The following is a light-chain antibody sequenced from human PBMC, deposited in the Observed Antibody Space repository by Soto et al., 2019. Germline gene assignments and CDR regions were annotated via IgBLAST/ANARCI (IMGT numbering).Light chain of an antibody. V-gene: IGKV2-24*01. CDR2: KTS. CDR3: MQATQLWT. J-gene: IGKJ1*01. Sequence: DIVMTQTPLSSPVSLGQPASISCRSSQSLVHSDGNTYLSWLHQRPGQPPRLLIYKTSNRFSGVPDRFSGSGEGTDFTLTISRVEAEAVGVYYCMQATQLWTFGQGTKVEI. CDR1: QSLVHSDGNTY.